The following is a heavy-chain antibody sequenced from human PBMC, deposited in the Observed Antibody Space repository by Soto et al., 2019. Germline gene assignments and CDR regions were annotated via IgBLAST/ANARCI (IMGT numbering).Heavy chain of an antibody. CDR1: RYSFTSSW. Sequence: GESLKISCKGSRYSFTSSWISWVRQMPGKGLKRMGRINSSKSYTTYRPEIKGHVTISADKSISTAYLQWSSLKASDSAMYYCARQVAAAVYGMDVWGKGTTVIVSP. D-gene: IGHD6-13*01. CDR2: INSSKSYT. CDR3: ARQVAAAVYGMDV. V-gene: IGHV5-10-1*01. J-gene: IGHJ6*04.